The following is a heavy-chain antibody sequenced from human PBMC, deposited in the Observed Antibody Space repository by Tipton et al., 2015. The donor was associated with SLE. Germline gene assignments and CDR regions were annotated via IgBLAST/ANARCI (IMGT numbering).Heavy chain of an antibody. CDR3: ARDRTYYYYGMDV. CDR2: IYYSGST. CDR1: GGSISSGSYY. Sequence: LRLSCTVSGGSISSGSYYWSWIRQPPGKGLEWIGSIYYSGSTYYNPSLKSRVTISVDTSKNQFSLKLSSVTAADTAVYYCARDRTYYYYGMDVWGQGTTVTVSS. D-gene: IGHD1-1*01. V-gene: IGHV4-39*07. J-gene: IGHJ6*02.